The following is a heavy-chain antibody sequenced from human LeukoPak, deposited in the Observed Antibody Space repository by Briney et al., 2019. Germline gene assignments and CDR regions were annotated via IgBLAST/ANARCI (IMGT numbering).Heavy chain of an antibody. CDR3: ARDQGYCSSTSCPYYYYYMDV. V-gene: IGHV1-2*02. D-gene: IGHD2-2*01. CDR1: GYTFTSYD. Sequence: RASVKVSCKASGYTFTSYDINWVRQATGQGLEWMGWINPNSGGTNYAQKFQGRVTMTRDTSISTAYMELSRLRSDDTAVYYCARDQGYCSSTSCPYYYYYMDVWGKGTTVTVSS. J-gene: IGHJ6*03. CDR2: INPNSGGT.